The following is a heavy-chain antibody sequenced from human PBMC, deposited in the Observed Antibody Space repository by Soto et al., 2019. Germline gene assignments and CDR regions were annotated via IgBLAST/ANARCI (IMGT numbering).Heavy chain of an antibody. CDR1: GGSISGGYY. Sequence: QVQLQESGPGLVKPSQTLSLTCSVSGGSISGGYYWSWIRQYPGKGLEWIGYIFYTGRTYYNPSLKGRIAISVDTSKNLYSLKLSSVTAADTAMYYCASPMRLGELSLGYWGRGILVTVSS. CDR2: IFYTGRT. J-gene: IGHJ4*02. V-gene: IGHV4-31*03. CDR3: ASPMRLGELSLGY. D-gene: IGHD3-16*02.